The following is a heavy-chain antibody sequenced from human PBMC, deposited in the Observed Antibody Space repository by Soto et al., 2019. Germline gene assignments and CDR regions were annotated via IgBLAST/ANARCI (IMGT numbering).Heavy chain of an antibody. Sequence: PVGSLRLSCAASGFTFSSYAMSWVRQAPGKGLEWVSAISGSGGSTYYADSVKGRFTISRDNSKNTLYLQMNSLRAEDTAVYYCAKADFWSGFAPSPWAYFDYWGQGTLVTVSS. CDR2: ISGSGGST. V-gene: IGHV3-23*01. J-gene: IGHJ4*02. CDR3: AKADFWSGFAPSPWAYFDY. CDR1: GFTFSSYA. D-gene: IGHD3-3*01.